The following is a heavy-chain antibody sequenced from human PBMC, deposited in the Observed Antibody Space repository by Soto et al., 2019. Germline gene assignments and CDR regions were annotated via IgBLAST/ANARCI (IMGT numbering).Heavy chain of an antibody. J-gene: IGHJ6*04. CDR2: IQSGGTT. CDR3: ARGDVLCDGGRCYGIPVDV. V-gene: IGHV3-66*01. D-gene: IGHD2-15*01. Sequence: EVQLVESGGGLVQPGGSLRLSCAASGFTVSSKYMTWVRQAPGKGLEWVSLIQSGGTTYYADSVKGRFTISRDTSENTLQLQVDSLSVEDTAVYYCARGDVLCDGGRCYGIPVDVWGKGTTVTVSS. CDR1: GFTVSSKY.